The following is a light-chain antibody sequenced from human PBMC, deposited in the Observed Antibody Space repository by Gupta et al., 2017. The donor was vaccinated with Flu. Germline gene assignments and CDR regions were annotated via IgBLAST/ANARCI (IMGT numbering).Light chain of an antibody. CDR3: QQLNSYPLT. CDR2: AAS. V-gene: IGKV1-9*01. J-gene: IGKJ5*01. Sequence: DIQLTQSPSFLSASVGDRVTITCRASQGISSYLAWYQQKPVKAPKLLIYAASTLQSGVPSRFSGSGSGTEFTLTISSLQPEDFATYYCQQLNSYPLTFGQWTRLEIK. CDR1: QGISSY.